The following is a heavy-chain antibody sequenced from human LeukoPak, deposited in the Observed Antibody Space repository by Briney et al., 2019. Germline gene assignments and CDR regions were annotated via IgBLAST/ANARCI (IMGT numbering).Heavy chain of an antibody. Sequence: SVKVSCKASGGTFSSYAINWVRQAPGQGLEWMGKIIPMFGTAYYAQEFQGRVTITADKSTSTAYMELSSLRFEDTALYYCARLITARPPYYFDCWGQGTLVTVSS. V-gene: IGHV1-69*06. CDR2: IIPMFGTA. CDR1: GGTFSSYA. J-gene: IGHJ4*02. D-gene: IGHD6-6*01. CDR3: ARLITARPPYYFDC.